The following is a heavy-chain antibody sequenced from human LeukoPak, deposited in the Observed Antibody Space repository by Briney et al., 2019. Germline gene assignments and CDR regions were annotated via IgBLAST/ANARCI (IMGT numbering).Heavy chain of an antibody. Sequence: SETLSLTCTVSGGSISSYYWSWIRQPPGKGLEWIGYIYYSGSTNYNPSLKSRVTISVDTSKNQFSLKLSSVTAADTAVYYCARDYDSSGFDYWGQGTLVTVSS. CDR3: ARDYDSSGFDY. D-gene: IGHD3-22*01. V-gene: IGHV4-59*12. CDR1: GGSISSYY. CDR2: IYYSGST. J-gene: IGHJ4*02.